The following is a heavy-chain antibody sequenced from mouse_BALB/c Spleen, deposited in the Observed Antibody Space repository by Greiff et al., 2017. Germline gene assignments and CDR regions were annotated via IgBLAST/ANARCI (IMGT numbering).Heavy chain of an antibody. Sequence: QVQLKQPGAELVMPGASVKMSCKASGYTFTDYWMHWVKQRPGQGLEWIGAIDTSDSYTSYNQKFKGKATLTVDESSSTAYMQLSSLTSEDSAVYYCARSGAARAPYYFDYWGQGTTLTVSS. CDR2: IDTSDSYT. CDR3: ARSGAARAPYYFDY. J-gene: IGHJ2*01. V-gene: IGHV1-69*01. CDR1: GYTFTDYW. D-gene: IGHD3-1*01.